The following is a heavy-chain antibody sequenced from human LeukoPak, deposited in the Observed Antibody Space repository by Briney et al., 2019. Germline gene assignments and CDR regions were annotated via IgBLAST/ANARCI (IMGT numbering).Heavy chain of an antibody. CDR2: INPNSGGT. J-gene: IGHJ3*02. D-gene: IGHD6-13*01. CDR3: ARAEQQLPRALFDI. Sequence: ASVKVSCKASGYTFTGYYMHWVRQAPGQGLEWMGWINPNSGGTNYAQKFQGRVTMTRDTSISTAYMELSRLRSDDTAVYYCARAEQQLPRALFDIWGQGTMVTVSS. CDR1: GYTFTGYY. V-gene: IGHV1-2*02.